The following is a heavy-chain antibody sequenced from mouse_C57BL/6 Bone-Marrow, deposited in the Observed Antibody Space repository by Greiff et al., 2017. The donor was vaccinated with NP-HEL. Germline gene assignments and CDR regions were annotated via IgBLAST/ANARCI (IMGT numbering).Heavy chain of an antibody. D-gene: IGHD1-1*01. CDR3: ARLVLRSYYFDY. V-gene: IGHV1-42*01. CDR2: INPSTGGN. CDR1: GYSFTGYY. J-gene: IGHJ2*01. Sequence: EVQLQQSGPELVKPGASVKISCKASGYSFTGYYMNWVKQSPEKSLEWIGEINPSTGGNTYNQKFKAKATLTVDKSSSTAYMQLKSLTSEDSAVYYCARLVLRSYYFDYWGQGTTLTVSS.